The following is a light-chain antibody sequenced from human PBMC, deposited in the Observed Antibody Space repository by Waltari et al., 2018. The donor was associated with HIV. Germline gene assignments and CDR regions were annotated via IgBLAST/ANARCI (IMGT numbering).Light chain of an antibody. CDR1: TSEVGSYNY. CDR2: EVC. V-gene: IGLV2-8*01. CDR3: TSYACRNTFV. Sequence: QSDLTQPPSASGSPGQTVSISCTEKTSEVGSYNYTSRYHQNPGKAPKLLIYEVCKRPSGVPHRFSGSKSGNTASLTVSGLQAEDEADYYCTSYACRNTFVFGGGTKLTVL. J-gene: IGLJ2*01.